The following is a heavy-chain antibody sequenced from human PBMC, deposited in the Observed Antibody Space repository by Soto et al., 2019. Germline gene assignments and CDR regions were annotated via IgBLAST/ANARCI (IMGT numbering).Heavy chain of an antibody. CDR2: ISLSGGST. Sequence: GGSLRLSCAAFRFTFSSYAMTWVRQAPGEGLEWVSGISLSGGSTYYADSVKGRFTISRDNSKKMLYLQMNSLRAEDAAVYYCARDPGCQPLLYGPGYFDSWGQGTLVTVSS. CDR1: RFTFSSYA. V-gene: IGHV3-23*01. D-gene: IGHD2-2*02. CDR3: ARDPGCQPLLYGPGYFDS. J-gene: IGHJ4*02.